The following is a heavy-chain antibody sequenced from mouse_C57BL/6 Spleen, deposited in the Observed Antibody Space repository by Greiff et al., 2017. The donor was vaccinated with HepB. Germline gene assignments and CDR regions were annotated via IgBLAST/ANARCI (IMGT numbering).Heavy chain of an antibody. CDR2: ISNLAYSI. Sequence: EVKLVESGGGLVQPGGSLKLSCAASGFTFSDYGMAWVRQAPRKGPEWVAFISNLAYSIYYADTVTGRFTISRENAKNTLYLEMSSLRSEDTAMYYCARQRDDPYYYAMDYWGQGTSVTVSS. D-gene: IGHD2-3*01. V-gene: IGHV5-15*01. J-gene: IGHJ4*01. CDR3: ARQRDDPYYYAMDY. CDR1: GFTFSDYG.